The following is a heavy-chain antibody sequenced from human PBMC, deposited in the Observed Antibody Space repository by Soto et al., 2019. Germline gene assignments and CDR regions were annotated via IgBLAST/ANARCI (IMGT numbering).Heavy chain of an antibody. CDR3: TTDSYSSIIIVRFDY. Sequence: GGSLRLSCAASGFTFSSYAMSWVRQAPGKGLEWVSTISGSGGTTDYAEPVKGRFAISRDDSNNMVYLQMNSLKIEDTAVYYCTTDSYSSIIIVRFDYWGHGTLVTVSS. CDR1: GFTFSSYA. CDR2: ISGSGGTT. J-gene: IGHJ4*01. D-gene: IGHD2-2*01. V-gene: IGHV3-23*01.